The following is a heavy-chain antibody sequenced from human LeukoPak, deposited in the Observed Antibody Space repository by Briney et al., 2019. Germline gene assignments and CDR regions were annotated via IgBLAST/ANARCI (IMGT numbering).Heavy chain of an antibody. CDR1: GFTFSSYS. CDR2: ISGSGGST. Sequence: GGSLRLSCAASGFTFSSYSMNWVRQAPGKGLEWVSAISGSGGSTYYADSVKGRFTISRDNSKNTLYLQMNSLRAEDTAVNYCANRLGTGDAFDIWGQGTMATVSS. V-gene: IGHV3-23*01. J-gene: IGHJ3*02. CDR3: ANRLGTGDAFDI. D-gene: IGHD7-27*01.